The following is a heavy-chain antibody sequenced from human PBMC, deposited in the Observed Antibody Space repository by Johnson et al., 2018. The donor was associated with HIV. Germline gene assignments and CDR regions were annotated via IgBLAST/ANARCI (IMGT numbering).Heavy chain of an antibody. CDR1: GFTFSRYW. CDR3: AREGQEFNDAFDS. V-gene: IGHV3-30*19. D-gene: IGHD3-10*01. Sequence: QVQLVESGGGLVQPGGSLRLSCAASGFTFSRYWMSWVRQAPGKGLEWVAVISYDGSNKYYADSVKGRFTISRDNSKNTLYLQMNSLRAEDTAVYYCAREGQEFNDAFDSWGLGTMVTVSS. J-gene: IGHJ3*02. CDR2: ISYDGSNK.